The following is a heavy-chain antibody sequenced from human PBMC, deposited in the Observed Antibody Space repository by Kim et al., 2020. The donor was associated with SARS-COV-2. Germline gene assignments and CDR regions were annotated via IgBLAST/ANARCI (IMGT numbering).Heavy chain of an antibody. Sequence: DSVKGRFTITRDNSKNSLYLQMNSLRAEDTAVYYCARDRGCSWSLVFDYWGQGTLVTVSS. J-gene: IGHJ4*02. D-gene: IGHD6-13*01. V-gene: IGHV3-53*01. CDR3: ARDRGCSWSLVFDY.